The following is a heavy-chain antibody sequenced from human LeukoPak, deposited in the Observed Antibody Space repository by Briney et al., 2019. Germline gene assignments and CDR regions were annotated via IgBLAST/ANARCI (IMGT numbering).Heavy chain of an antibody. V-gene: IGHV4-59*01. Sequence: KPSETLSLTCTVSGGSISSYYWSWIRQPPGKGLEWIGYIYYSGSTNYNPSLKSRVTISVDTSKNQFSLKLSSVTAADTAVYYCAGVSDILTGYSLDYWGQGTLVTVSS. J-gene: IGHJ4*02. CDR1: GGSISSYY. D-gene: IGHD3-9*01. CDR2: IYYSGST. CDR3: AGVSDILTGYSLDY.